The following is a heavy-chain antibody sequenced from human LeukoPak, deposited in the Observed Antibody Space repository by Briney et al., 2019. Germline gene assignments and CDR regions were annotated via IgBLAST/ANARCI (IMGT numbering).Heavy chain of an antibody. J-gene: IGHJ4*02. CDR1: GFTFSSYA. V-gene: IGHV3-23*01. CDR2: ISGIGAGT. CDR3: AKYGSGWYFLDY. D-gene: IGHD6-19*01. Sequence: GGSLRLFCAASGFTFSSYAMSWVRQAPGKGLEWVSGISGIGAGTYYADSVKGRFTISRDNSKNTLYLQMNSLRAEDTAVYYCAKYGSGWYFLDYWGQGTLVTVSS.